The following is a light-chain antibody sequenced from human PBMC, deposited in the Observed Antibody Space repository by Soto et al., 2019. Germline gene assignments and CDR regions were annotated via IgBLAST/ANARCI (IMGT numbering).Light chain of an antibody. V-gene: IGKV1-5*03. Sequence: IQLTQSPSSLSASVGDRVTITCRASQSISSWLAWYTKKPGKAPKLMIYKASSLESGVPSRFSGSGSGTEFTLTISSLQPDDFATYYCQQYNSYPWTFGQGTKVDIK. CDR2: KAS. J-gene: IGKJ1*01. CDR1: QSISSW. CDR3: QQYNSYPWT.